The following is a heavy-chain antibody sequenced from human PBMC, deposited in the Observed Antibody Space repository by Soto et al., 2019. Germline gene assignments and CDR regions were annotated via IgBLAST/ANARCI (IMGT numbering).Heavy chain of an antibody. V-gene: IGHV3-74*01. CDR2: INSDGSST. D-gene: IGHD2-2*01. J-gene: IGHJ4*02. CDR3: ARGSSSWEGPNYFHY. CDR1: GFTFSSYW. Sequence: GGSLRLSCAASGFTFSSYWMHWVRQAPGKGLVWVSRINSDGSSTSYADSVKGRFTISRDNAKNTLYLQMNSLRAEDTAVYYCARGSSSWEGPNYFHYWGQGTLVTSPQ.